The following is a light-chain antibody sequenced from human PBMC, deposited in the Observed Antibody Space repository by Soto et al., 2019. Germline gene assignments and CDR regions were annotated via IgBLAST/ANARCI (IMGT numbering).Light chain of an antibody. V-gene: IGKV1-39*01. CDR1: QSISRY. CDR2: ATS. Sequence: DIQMTQSPSSLSASVADRVTMTCRASQSISRYLNWYQQKPGKAPKLLIYATSSLQSGVPLRFSGSVSGTDFTLTISSLQPEDFATYYCQQSYSTPLTFGGGTKVDIK. J-gene: IGKJ4*01. CDR3: QQSYSTPLT.